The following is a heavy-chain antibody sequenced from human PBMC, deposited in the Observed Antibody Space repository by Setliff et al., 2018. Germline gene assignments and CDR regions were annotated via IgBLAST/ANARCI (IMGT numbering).Heavy chain of an antibody. CDR3: ARHATYYYGSGNLPFDH. CDR1: GASLSSGTYY. V-gene: IGHV4-39*01. Sequence: SETLSLTCTVSGASLSSGTYYWGWIRQPPGKGLEWIGRIYYRGDTYYNASLKGRLTISVDTAQNQFSLRLTSVTAADTAVYYCARHATYYYGSGNLPFDHWAQGSLVTVSS. CDR2: IYYRGDT. D-gene: IGHD3-10*01. J-gene: IGHJ4*02.